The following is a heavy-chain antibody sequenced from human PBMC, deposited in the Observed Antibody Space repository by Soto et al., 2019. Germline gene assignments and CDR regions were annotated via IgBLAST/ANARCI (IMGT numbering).Heavy chain of an antibody. CDR2: IYYSGST. CDR1: GGSISSSSYY. D-gene: IGHD5-18*01. J-gene: IGHJ4*02. Sequence: SETLSLTCTVSGGSISSSSYYWGWIRQPPGKGLEWIGSIYYSGSTYYNPSLKSRVTISVDTSKNQFSLKLSSVTAADTAVYYCARLDVDTAMVDYWGQGTLVTVSS. V-gene: IGHV4-39*01. CDR3: ARLDVDTAMVDY.